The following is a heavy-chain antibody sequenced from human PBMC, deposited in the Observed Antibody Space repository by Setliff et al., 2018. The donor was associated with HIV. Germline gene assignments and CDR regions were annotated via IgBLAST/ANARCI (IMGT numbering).Heavy chain of an antibody. CDR3: ARGPLYGYDRGYFDY. J-gene: IGHJ4*02. D-gene: IGHD5-12*01. V-gene: IGHV1-46*01. CDR1: GYTFTSYY. Sequence: ASVKVSCKASGYTFTSYYVHWVRQAPGQGLEWMGIINPSGGSTSYAQKFQGRVTITADESTSTVYMEISSLTSEDTALYYCARGPLYGYDRGYFDYWGQGTLVTVSS. CDR2: INPSGGST.